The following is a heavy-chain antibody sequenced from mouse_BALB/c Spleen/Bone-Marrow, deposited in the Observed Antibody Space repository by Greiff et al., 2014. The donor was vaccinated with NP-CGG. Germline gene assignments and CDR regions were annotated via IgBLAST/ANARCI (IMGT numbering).Heavy chain of an antibody. CDR1: GFSLTSYG. J-gene: IGHJ2*01. V-gene: IGHV2-9*02. CDR3: ARASAYYGNYFDY. D-gene: IGHD2-10*01. CDR2: IWAGGST. Sequence: VKLQESGPGLVAPSQSLSIICIVSGFSLTSYGVHWVRQPPGKGLEWLGVIWAGGSTNYNSALMSRLSISKDNSKSQVFLKMNSLQTDDTAMYYCARASAYYGNYFDYWGQGTTLTVSS.